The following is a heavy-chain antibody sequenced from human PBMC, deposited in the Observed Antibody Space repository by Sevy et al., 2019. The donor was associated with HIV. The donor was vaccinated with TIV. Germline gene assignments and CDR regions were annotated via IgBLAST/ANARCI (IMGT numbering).Heavy chain of an antibody. CDR1: GFTFSSYR. V-gene: IGHV3-21*01. J-gene: IGHJ4*02. D-gene: IGHD1-1*01. Sequence: GGSLRLSCAASGFTFSSYRMTWVRQAPGKGLEWVSCISSTSAYINYADSVKGRFTISRDNAKNLLYLQMDSLRAEDTAVYYCASAVLEISTWRSDYWGQGTLVTVSS. CDR2: ISSTSAYI. CDR3: ASAVLEISTWRSDY.